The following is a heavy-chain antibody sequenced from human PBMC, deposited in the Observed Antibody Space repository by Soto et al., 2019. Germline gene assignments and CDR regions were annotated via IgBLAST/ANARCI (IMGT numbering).Heavy chain of an antibody. CDR2: TYYRSKWYN. CDR3: ARVSKGSGSYYNIGYYYGMDV. D-gene: IGHD3-10*01. V-gene: IGHV6-1*01. CDR1: GDSVSSNSAA. J-gene: IGHJ6*02. Sequence: PSQTLSLTCAISGDSVSSNSAAWNWIRQSPSRGLEWLRRTYYRSKWYNDYAVSVKSRITINPDTSKNQFSLQLNSVTPEDTAVYYCARVSKGSGSYYNIGYYYGMDVWGQGTTVTAP.